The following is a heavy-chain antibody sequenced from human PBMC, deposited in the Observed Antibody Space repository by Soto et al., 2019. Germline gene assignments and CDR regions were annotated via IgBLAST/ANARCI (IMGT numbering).Heavy chain of an antibody. Sequence: SETLCLTCTVSGVTISSGNYYLTRIRKHPGKGLEWIGYIYYTGSTYYNPSLKSRVTISLDTSKNQFSLKLSSVTAADTAVYYCARGRSQTTWVGLDIWGQRTLVTVSS. CDR3: ARGRSQTTWVGLDI. CDR2: IYYTGST. J-gene: IGHJ3*02. D-gene: IGHD1-1*01. CDR1: GVTISSGNYY. V-gene: IGHV4-31*03.